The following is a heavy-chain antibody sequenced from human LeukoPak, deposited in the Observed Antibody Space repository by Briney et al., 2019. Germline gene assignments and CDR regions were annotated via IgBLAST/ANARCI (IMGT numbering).Heavy chain of an antibody. CDR3: ATYPKTDSNSWTALDI. J-gene: IGHJ3*02. CDR2: IYYSGNT. CDR1: GGSISNVNYY. V-gene: IGHV4-39*01. D-gene: IGHD6-13*01. Sequence: KSSETLSLTCTVSGGSISNVNYYWVWIRQSPGKGLQWIGSIYYSGNTYYNLSLRSRVTISVYTSRNQFSLKLSSVTAADTAVYYCATYPKTDSNSWTALDIWGQGTAVTVFS.